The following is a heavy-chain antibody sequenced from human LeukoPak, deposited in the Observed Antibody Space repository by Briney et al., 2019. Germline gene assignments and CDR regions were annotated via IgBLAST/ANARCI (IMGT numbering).Heavy chain of an antibody. Sequence: KPSETLSLTCTVSGGSISSYYWSWIRQPPGKGLEWIGYIYYSGSTNYNPSLKSRVTISVDTSKNQFSLKLSSVTAADTAVYYCARRDSSGYYDWFDPWGQGTLVTVSS. J-gene: IGHJ5*02. V-gene: IGHV4-59*08. CDR1: GGSISSYY. CDR3: ARRDSSGYYDWFDP. D-gene: IGHD3-22*01. CDR2: IYYSGST.